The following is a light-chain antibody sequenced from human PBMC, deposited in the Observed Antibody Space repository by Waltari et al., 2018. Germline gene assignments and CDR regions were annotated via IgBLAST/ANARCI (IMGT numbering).Light chain of an antibody. Sequence: EVVLTQSPAALSVSPGESATLSCRASRNVGSSLAWYQQTPGQAPRLLVYDAKNRATDVPARFSGSGYGTQFTLTISSLQSEDFGVYYCHQYNYWPPAYTFGQGTKLEIK. CDR2: DAK. V-gene: IGKV3-15*01. CDR1: RNVGSS. CDR3: HQYNYWPPAYT. J-gene: IGKJ2*01.